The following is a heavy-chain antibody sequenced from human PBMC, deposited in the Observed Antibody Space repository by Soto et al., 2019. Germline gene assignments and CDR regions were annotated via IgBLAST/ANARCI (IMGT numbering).Heavy chain of an antibody. Sequence: GGSLRLSCAASGFTFSSYSMNWVRQAPGKGLEWVSSISSSSSYIYYADSVKGRFTISRDNAKNSLYLQMNSLRAEDTAVYYCARDLPLTIFVASFDYWGQGTLVTVSS. D-gene: IGHD3-3*01. CDR2: ISSSSSYI. CDR1: GFTFSSYS. J-gene: IGHJ4*02. CDR3: ARDLPLTIFVASFDY. V-gene: IGHV3-21*01.